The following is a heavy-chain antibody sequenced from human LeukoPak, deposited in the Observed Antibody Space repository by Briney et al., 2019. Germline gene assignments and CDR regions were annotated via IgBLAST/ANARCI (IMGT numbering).Heavy chain of an antibody. Sequence: ASVKVSCKASGYTFTSYGISWVRQAPGQGLEWMGWISAYNGNTNYAQKLQGRVTMTTDTSTSTAYMEVRSLRSDDTAVYYCVSTPGYSSSWYTYFQHWGQGTLVTVSS. J-gene: IGHJ1*01. CDR3: VSTPGYSSSWYTYFQH. CDR1: GYTFTSYG. CDR2: ISAYNGNT. D-gene: IGHD6-13*01. V-gene: IGHV1-18*01.